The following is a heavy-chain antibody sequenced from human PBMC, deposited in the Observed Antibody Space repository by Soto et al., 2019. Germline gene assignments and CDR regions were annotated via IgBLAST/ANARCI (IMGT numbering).Heavy chain of an antibody. J-gene: IGHJ6*02. D-gene: IGHD3-10*01. CDR1: GFTFDNYA. CDR2: IDDSGNNA. CDR3: AKVRDGFEYSYSYYGLGV. V-gene: IGHV3-23*01. Sequence: EVQLLQSGGGLVQPGGSLRLSCAASGFTFDNYAMSWVRQAPGKGLEWVSGIDDSGNNAYYADSVKSRFTISRDNSKNTLSLQMNSLRAEDTALYYCAKVRDGFEYSYSYYGLGVWGQGTTVTVSS.